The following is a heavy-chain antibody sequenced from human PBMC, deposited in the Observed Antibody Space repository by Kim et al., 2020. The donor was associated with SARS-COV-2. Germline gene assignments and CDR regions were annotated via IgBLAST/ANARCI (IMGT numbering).Heavy chain of an antibody. V-gene: IGHV4-39*01. CDR3: ARQGVMWEDPYYYGSGRHTPAFDP. J-gene: IGHJ5*02. CDR2: IYYSGST. D-gene: IGHD3-10*01. CDR1: GGSISSSSYY. Sequence: SETLSLTCTVSGGSISSSSYYWGWIRQPPGKGLEWIGSIYYSGSTYYNSSLKSRVTISVDTSKNQFSLKLSSVTAADTAVYYCARQGVMWEDPYYYGSGRHTPAFDPWGQGTLVTVSS.